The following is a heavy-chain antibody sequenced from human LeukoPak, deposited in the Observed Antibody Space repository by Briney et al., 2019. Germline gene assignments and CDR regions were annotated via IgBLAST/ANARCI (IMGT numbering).Heavy chain of an antibody. J-gene: IGHJ3*02. D-gene: IGHD3-3*01. CDR3: ARILTTYDFWSGYSLDAFDI. Sequence: GASVKVSCKASGGTFNSYAISWVRQAPGQGLEWMGGIIAIFGKTNYAQKFQGRVTMTTDTSTSTAYMELRSLRSDDTAVYYCARILTTYDFWSGYSLDAFDIWGQGTMVTVSS. V-gene: IGHV1-69*05. CDR1: GGTFNSYA. CDR2: IIAIFGKT.